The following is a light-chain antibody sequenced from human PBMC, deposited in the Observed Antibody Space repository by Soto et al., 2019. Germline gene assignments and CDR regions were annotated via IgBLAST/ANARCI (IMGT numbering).Light chain of an antibody. CDR3: QQRSIWPPVT. J-gene: IGKJ4*01. Sequence: EIVLTQSPATLSLSPGERATLSCRASQSVSSYLAWYQQKPGQAPRLLIYDASNRATGIPARYGGSGSGTDVTLTISSLGPEDFAIYDCQQRSIWPPVTFGGGTKVEVK. CDR1: QSVSSY. V-gene: IGKV3-11*01. CDR2: DAS.